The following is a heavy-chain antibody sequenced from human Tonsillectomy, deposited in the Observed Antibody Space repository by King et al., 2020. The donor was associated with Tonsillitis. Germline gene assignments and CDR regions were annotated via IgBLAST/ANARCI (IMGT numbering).Heavy chain of an antibody. CDR3: ARGGDHIVVVSAAKRPHNWFDP. D-gene: IGHD2-2*01. V-gene: IGHV4-34*01. J-gene: IGHJ5*02. Sequence: VQLQQWGAGLLKPSETLSLTGAVSGGSFSGYYWTWIRQPPGKGLEWIGEINHSGSTNYNPSLKSRVTISVDTSKNQFSLKLSSVTAADTAVYYCARGGDHIVVVSAAKRPHNWFDPWGQGTLVTVSS. CDR2: INHSGST. CDR1: GGSFSGYY.